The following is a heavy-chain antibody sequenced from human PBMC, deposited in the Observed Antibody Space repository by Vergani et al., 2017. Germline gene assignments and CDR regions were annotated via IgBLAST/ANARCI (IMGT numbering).Heavy chain of an antibody. CDR1: GYSISTYY. J-gene: IGHJ6*02. D-gene: IGHD3-22*01. Sequence: QVQLQESGPGLVKPSETLSLTCAVSGYSISTYYWSWIRQPAGKGLEWIGRIYTSGSTNYNPSLKSRVTMSVDTSKNQFSLRLSSVTAADTAVYYCARGGYYYDSSGRRLDVWGQGTTVTVSS. CDR3: ARGGYYYDSSGRRLDV. CDR2: IYTSGST. V-gene: IGHV4-4*07.